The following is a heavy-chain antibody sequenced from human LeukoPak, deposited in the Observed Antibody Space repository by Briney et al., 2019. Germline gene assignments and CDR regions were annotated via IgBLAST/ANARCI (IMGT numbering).Heavy chain of an antibody. J-gene: IGHJ4*02. D-gene: IGHD6-25*01. CDR2: IYYSGST. Sequence: SETLSLTCTVSGGSITTYYWSWIRQPPGKGLEWIGYIYYSGSTNYNPCLKSRVTISVDTSKNQFSLKLSSVTAADTAVYYCARQYSSALGSDFDYWGQGTLVTVSS. V-gene: IGHV4-59*01. CDR3: ARQYSSALGSDFDY. CDR1: GGSITTYY.